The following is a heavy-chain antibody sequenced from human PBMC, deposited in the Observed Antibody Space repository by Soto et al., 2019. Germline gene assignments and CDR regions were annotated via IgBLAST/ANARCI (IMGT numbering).Heavy chain of an antibody. D-gene: IGHD6-19*01. V-gene: IGHV1-46*01. CDR1: GYTFTNYY. J-gene: IGHJ4*02. Sequence: VSCKASGYTFTNYYIHWVRQAPGQGLEWMGIINPSGGSTNYAQKFQGRVSMTRDTSTSTVYMELSSLRSEDTAVYYCARGSSGWYSNWDYWGQGMLVTVSS. CDR3: ARGSSGWYSNWDY. CDR2: INPSGGST.